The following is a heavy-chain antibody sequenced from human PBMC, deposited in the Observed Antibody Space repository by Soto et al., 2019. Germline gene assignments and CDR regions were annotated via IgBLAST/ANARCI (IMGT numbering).Heavy chain of an antibody. CDR3: ARYRAYSSFDY. J-gene: IGHJ4*02. D-gene: IGHD4-4*01. CDR2: MNEDGSER. Sequence: EVQLVESGGGLVQPGGSLRLSCAVSGFSFSSAWMTWIRQAPGKGLERVAIMNEDGSERYYVDSVKGRFTISRDNAKNALFLPMNSLRVEDTAVYVCARYRAYSSFDYWGQASLVTVSS. V-gene: IGHV3-7*03. CDR1: GFSFSSAW.